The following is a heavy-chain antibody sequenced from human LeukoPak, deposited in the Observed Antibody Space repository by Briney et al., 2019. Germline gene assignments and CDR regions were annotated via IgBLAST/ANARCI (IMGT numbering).Heavy chain of an antibody. D-gene: IGHD3-22*01. V-gene: IGHV3-23*01. Sequence: GGSLRLSCAASGFTFSSYAMSWVRQAPGKGLEWVSAISGSGGSTYYADSVKGRFTISRDNAKNSLYLQMNSLRAEDTALYYCARDSARAPTGYTYYYDSSGLKYWGQGTLVTVSS. CDR3: ARDSARAPTGYTYYYDSSGLKY. CDR2: ISGSGGST. J-gene: IGHJ4*02. CDR1: GFTFSSYA.